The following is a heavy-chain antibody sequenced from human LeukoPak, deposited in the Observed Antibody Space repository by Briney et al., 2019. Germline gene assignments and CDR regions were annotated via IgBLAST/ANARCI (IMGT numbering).Heavy chain of an antibody. J-gene: IGHJ4*02. CDR1: GYNFVSYN. CDR3: ARDNTNWSFDY. CDR2: INLRDGIR. Sequence: GASVKIYCKASGYNFVSYNMHWVRQAPGQGLEWMGIINLRDGIRTYAQKFQGRVTVTGDTSTSTFYMELNSLRFEDTAMYFCARDNTNWSFDYWGQGTPVTVSS. V-gene: IGHV1-46*01. D-gene: IGHD1-1*01.